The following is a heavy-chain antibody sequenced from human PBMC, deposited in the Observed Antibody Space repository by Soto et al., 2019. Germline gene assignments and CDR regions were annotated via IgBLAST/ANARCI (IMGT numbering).Heavy chain of an antibody. V-gene: IGHV4-38-2*01. CDR3: ARAFRHLPDFWSGPDY. D-gene: IGHD3-3*01. CDR1: GYSINSGYC. CDR2: VFHSGTT. J-gene: IGHJ4*02. Sequence: SETLSLTCGVSGYSINSGYCWGWIRRPPGKGLEWIGSVFHSGTTYQNPSLKTRATISVDTSRNQFSLELDSVTAADTAVYYCARAFRHLPDFWSGPDYWGQGILVTVSS.